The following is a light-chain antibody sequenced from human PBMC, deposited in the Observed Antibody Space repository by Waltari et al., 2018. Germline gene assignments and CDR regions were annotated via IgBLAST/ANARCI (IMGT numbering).Light chain of an antibody. J-gene: IGLJ3*02. CDR1: SLGTKT. CDR3: QVWDFTQGV. V-gene: IGLV3-21*04. Sequence: KTARISCGGTSLGTKTVHWYQQKPGQAPVLVIHYDSGRPSGIPERFSGSTSGNTATLTIKWVEAGDEAEYFCQVWDFTQGVFGGGTKLTVL. CDR2: YDS.